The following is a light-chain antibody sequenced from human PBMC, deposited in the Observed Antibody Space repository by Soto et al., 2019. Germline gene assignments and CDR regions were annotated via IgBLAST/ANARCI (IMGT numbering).Light chain of an antibody. CDR3: SSFAATHILI. J-gene: IGLJ2*01. Sequence: QLVLTQPPSVSGSPGQSVTMSCSGLSPTNFVSWYQQCPGKPPRLIIFDVYKRPSGVPDRFSATKSGDTASLTISGLQPDDEAIYFCSSFAATHILIFGAGTKVTVL. CDR2: DVY. CDR1: SPTNF. V-gene: IGLV2-11*01.